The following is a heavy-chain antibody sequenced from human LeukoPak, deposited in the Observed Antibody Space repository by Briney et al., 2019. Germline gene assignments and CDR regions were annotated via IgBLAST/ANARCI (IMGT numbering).Heavy chain of an antibody. CDR2: ISGSGGST. V-gene: IGHV3-23*01. J-gene: IGHJ6*03. D-gene: IGHD1-26*01. CDR1: GFTFRSYA. CDR3: AQGGTVAYYYYMDV. Sequence: GGSLRLSCAASGFTFRSYAISWVCQAPGKGLEWVSAISGSGGSTYYADSVKGRFTISRDKSKNTLYLQMNSLRAEDTAIYYCAQGGTVAYYYYMDVWGKGTTVTVSS.